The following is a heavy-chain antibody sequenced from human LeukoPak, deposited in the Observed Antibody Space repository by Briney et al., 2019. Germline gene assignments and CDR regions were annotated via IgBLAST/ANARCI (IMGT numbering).Heavy chain of an antibody. J-gene: IGHJ4*02. CDR1: GGSISSSSYY. D-gene: IGHD3-16*01. CDR2: IYYSGST. Sequence: PSETLSLTCTVSGGSISSSSYYWGWIRQPPGKGLEWIGSIYYSGSTYYNPSLKSRVTISVDTSKNQFSLKLNSVTAADTAVYYCASRGIPLYDSNVRGFDYWGQGTPVTVSS. V-gene: IGHV4-39*07. CDR3: ASRGIPLYDSNVRGFDY.